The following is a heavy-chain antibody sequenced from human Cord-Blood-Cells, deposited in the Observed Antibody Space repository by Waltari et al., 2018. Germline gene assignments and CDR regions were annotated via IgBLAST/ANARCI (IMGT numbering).Heavy chain of an antibody. CDR3: ARGRLSYCSSTSCYTVDY. J-gene: IGHJ4*02. CDR1: GYTFPRYD. CDR2: MNPNSGNT. Sequence: QVQLVQSGAEVKKPGASVKVSCKASGYTFPRYDINWFLQATGTRLEWMGWMNPNSGNTGYAQKFQGRVTMTRNTSISTAYMELSSLRSEDMAVYYCARGRLSYCSSTSCYTVDYWGQGTLVTVSS. V-gene: IGHV1-8*01. D-gene: IGHD2-2*02.